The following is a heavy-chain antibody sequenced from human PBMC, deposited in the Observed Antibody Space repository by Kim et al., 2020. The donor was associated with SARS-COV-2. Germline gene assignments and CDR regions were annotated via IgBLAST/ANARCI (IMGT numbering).Heavy chain of an antibody. Sequence: GGSLRLSCAASGLSFSAYGMNWVRQAPGKGLEWLAVISYDGSNRYYADSVEGRFTISRDNSKNTLYLQMNSLRIEDSAVYFCAKDLWDAAAIGPHWYFDVWGHGTVVTVSS. J-gene: IGHJ2*01. CDR2: ISYDGSNR. CDR3: AKDLWDAAAIGPHWYFDV. D-gene: IGHD6-13*01. CDR1: GLSFSAYG. V-gene: IGHV3-30*18.